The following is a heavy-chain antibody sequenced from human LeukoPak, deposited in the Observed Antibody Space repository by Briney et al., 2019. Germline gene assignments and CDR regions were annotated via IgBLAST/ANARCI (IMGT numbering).Heavy chain of an antibody. V-gene: IGHV3-21*04. Sequence: TGGSLRLSCAASGFTFSSYSMNWVRQAPGKGLEWVSSISSSSSYIYYADSVKGRFTISRDNAKNSLYLQMNSLRAEDTALYYCAKDIGSSSWYARLDYWGQGTLVTVSS. CDR3: AKDIGSSSWYARLDY. J-gene: IGHJ4*02. CDR2: ISSSSSYI. D-gene: IGHD6-13*01. CDR1: GFTFSSYS.